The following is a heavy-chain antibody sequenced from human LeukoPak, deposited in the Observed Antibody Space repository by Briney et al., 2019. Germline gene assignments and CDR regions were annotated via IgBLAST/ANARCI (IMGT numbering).Heavy chain of an antibody. CDR1: GYTFTTYF. CDR3: ARDRDRGYMDV. Sequence: ASVKVSCKASGYTFTTYFLHWVRQAHGQGLEWMGWINPNSGGTNYAQKFQGRVTMTRDTSISTAYMELSRLRSDDTAVYYCARDRDRGYMDVWGKGTTVTVSS. J-gene: IGHJ6*03. V-gene: IGHV1-2*02. D-gene: IGHD1-14*01. CDR2: INPNSGGT.